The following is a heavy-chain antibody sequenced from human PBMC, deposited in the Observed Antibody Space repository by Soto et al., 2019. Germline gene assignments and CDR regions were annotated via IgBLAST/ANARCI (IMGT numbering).Heavy chain of an antibody. Sequence: ASVKVSCKASGYTFTSYDINWVRQATGQGLEWMGWMNPNSGNTGYAQKFQGRVTMTRNTSINTAYMELSSLRSEDTAVYYCARAPTMVRGVIVTLYYYYGMDCWGQGTTGTVSS. CDR2: MNPNSGNT. D-gene: IGHD3-10*01. J-gene: IGHJ6*02. CDR1: GYTFTSYD. V-gene: IGHV1-8*01. CDR3: ARAPTMVRGVIVTLYYYYGMDC.